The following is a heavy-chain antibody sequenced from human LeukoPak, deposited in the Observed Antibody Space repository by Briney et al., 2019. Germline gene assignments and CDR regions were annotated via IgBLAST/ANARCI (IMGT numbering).Heavy chain of an antibody. J-gene: IGHJ6*04. CDR1: GFTFSSYG. V-gene: IGHV3-30*18. CDR2: ISYDGSNK. CDR3: AKDRWFGELLYLFLDV. Sequence: PGGSLRLSCAASGFTFSSYGMHWVRQAPGKGLEWVAVISYDGSNKYYADSVKGRFTISRDNSKNTLYLQMNSLRAEDTAVYYCAKDRWFGELLYLFLDVWGKGTTVTVSS. D-gene: IGHD3-10*01.